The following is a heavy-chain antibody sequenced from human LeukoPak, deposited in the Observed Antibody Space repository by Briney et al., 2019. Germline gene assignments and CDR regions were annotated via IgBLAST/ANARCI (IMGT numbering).Heavy chain of an antibody. J-gene: IGHJ4*02. D-gene: IGHD2-8*02. V-gene: IGHV3-48*03. CDR2: ISSSGSTI. CDR1: GFTFSSYE. Sequence: GGSLRLSCAAAGFTFSSYEMNWVRQAPGKGLEWVSYISSSGSTIYYADSVKGRFTISRDNAKNSLYLQMNSLRAEDTAIYYCATYRQVLLPFESWGQGTLVTVSS. CDR3: ATYRQVLLPFES.